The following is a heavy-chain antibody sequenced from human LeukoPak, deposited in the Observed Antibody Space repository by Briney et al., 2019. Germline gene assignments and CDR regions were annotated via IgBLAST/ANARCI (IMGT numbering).Heavy chain of an antibody. CDR3: ARGPTYYDFWSGHYHFDY. V-gene: IGHV3-7*01. CDR1: GFTFSSYW. Sequence: GGSLRLSCAASGFTFSSYWMSWVRQAPGKGLEWVASIKQDGSEKYYVDSVKGRFTISRDNAKNSLYLQMNSLRAEDADVYHCARGPTYYDFWSGHYHFDYWGQGTLVTVSS. CDR2: IKQDGSEK. J-gene: IGHJ4*02. D-gene: IGHD3-3*01.